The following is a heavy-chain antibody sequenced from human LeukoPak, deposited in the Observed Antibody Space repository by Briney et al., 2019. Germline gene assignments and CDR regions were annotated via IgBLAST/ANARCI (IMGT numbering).Heavy chain of an antibody. CDR1: GFTFDDYA. Sequence: PGRSLRLSCAASGFTFDDYAMHWVRQAPGKGLEWVSGISWNSGSIGYADSVKGRFTISRDNAKNSLYLQMNSLRAEDTALYYCAKDTGGHIRYRYMDVWGKGTTVTVSS. V-gene: IGHV3-9*01. J-gene: IGHJ6*03. CDR2: ISWNSGSI. CDR3: AKDTGGHIRYRYMDV. D-gene: IGHD3-9*01.